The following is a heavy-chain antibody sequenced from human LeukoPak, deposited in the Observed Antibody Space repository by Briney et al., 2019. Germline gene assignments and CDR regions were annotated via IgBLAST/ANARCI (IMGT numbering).Heavy chain of an antibody. D-gene: IGHD3-9*01. Sequence: PSETLSLTCTVSGDSIISSNYYWVWIRQPPGKGLEWIGTIYYSGSTFYSPSLKSRITISVDTSKNQFSLKLSSVTAADTAVYYCARRRKGRYFDWFGGQGTLVTVSS. V-gene: IGHV4-39*01. CDR1: GDSIISSNYY. J-gene: IGHJ4*02. CDR3: ARRRKGRYFDWF. CDR2: IYYSGST.